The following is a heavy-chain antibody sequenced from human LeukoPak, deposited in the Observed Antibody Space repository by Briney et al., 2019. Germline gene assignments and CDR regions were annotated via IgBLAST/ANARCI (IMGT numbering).Heavy chain of an antibody. CDR3: ARVARYYDSSGNWFDP. V-gene: IGHV4-39*01. CDR1: GGSTSSSSDY. J-gene: IGHJ5*02. CDR2: LYYHENT. Sequence: SETLSLTCTVSGGSTSSSSDYWGWIRQAPGKGLEWIGSLYYHENTYYNSSLKSRVTISVDTSKNQFSLKLNSVTAADTAVYYCARVARYYDSSGNWFDPWGQGTLVTVSS. D-gene: IGHD3-22*01.